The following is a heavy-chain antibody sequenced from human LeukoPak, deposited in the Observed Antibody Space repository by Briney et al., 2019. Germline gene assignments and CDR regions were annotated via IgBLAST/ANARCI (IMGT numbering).Heavy chain of an antibody. D-gene: IGHD2-21*01. CDR1: GFTVTNNY. J-gene: IGHJ4*02. Sequence: GGSLRLSCAASGFTVTNNYMTWVRQTPGRGLEWVSVIRGDGTTYYADSVRGRFTISRDDSTNTLFLEMNSVRAEDTAVYYCARDGCCGGDYAFWGQGTLVTVSS. V-gene: IGHV3-53*01. CDR3: ARDGCCGGDYAF. CDR2: IRGDGTT.